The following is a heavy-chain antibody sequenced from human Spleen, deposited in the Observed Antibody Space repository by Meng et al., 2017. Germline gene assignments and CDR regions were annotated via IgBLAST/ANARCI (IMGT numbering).Heavy chain of an antibody. Sequence: QAKLLQSGAEVKKPGASVWISCKASGYTSASYGISWFRQAPGQGLEWMGWFVSNADTYPAQKFQGRVTMTRDTHTSTDFMELRSLRFDDTAVYYCARDPSNSSGWHAYLDYWGQGTLVTVSS. D-gene: IGHD6-19*01. CDR3: ARDPSNSSGWHAYLDY. CDR2: FVSNADT. V-gene: IGHV1-18*01. J-gene: IGHJ4*02. CDR1: GYTSASYG.